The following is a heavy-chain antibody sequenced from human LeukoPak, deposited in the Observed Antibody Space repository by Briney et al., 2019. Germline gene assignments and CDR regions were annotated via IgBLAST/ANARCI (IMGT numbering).Heavy chain of an antibody. Sequence: ASVKVSCKTSGYTFTSYYMHWVRQAPGQGLEWMGIINPSGGSTSYAQKFQGRVTMTRDMSTGTVYMELSSLRSEDTAVYYCVKGYCSSTSCYFAYWGQGTLVTVSS. CDR2: INPSGGST. D-gene: IGHD2-2*01. CDR3: VKGYCSSTSCYFAY. CDR1: GYTFTSYY. J-gene: IGHJ4*02. V-gene: IGHV1-46*03.